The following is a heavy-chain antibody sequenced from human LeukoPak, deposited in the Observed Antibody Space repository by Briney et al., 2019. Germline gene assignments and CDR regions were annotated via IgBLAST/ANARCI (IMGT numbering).Heavy chain of an antibody. V-gene: IGHV1-18*04. J-gene: IGHJ4*02. CDR1: GYTFTSYY. CDR2: ISAYNGNT. Sequence: ASVKVSCKASGYTFTSYYMHWVRQAPGQGLEWMGWISAYNGNTNYAQKFQGRVTMTTDTSTSTAYMELRSLRSDDTAVYYCARWGVRGVHWLGYWGQGTLVTVSS. CDR3: ARWGVRGVHWLGY. D-gene: IGHD3-10*01.